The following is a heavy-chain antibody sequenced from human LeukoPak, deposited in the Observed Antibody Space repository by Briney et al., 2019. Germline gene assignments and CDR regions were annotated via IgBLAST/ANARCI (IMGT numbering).Heavy chain of an antibody. V-gene: IGHV3-30*18. D-gene: IGHD6-19*01. CDR1: GFTFSSYW. J-gene: IGHJ4*02. CDR3: AKDSSGWLVDY. CDR2: ISYDGSNK. Sequence: GGSLRLSCAASGFTFSSYWMSWVRPAPGKGLEWVAVISYDGSNKYYADSVKGRFTISRDNSKNTLYLQMNSLRAEDTAVYYCAKDSSGWLVDYWGQGTLVTVSS.